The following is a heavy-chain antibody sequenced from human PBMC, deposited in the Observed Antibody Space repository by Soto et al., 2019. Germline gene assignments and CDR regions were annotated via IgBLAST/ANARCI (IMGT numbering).Heavy chain of an antibody. V-gene: IGHV4-34*01. CDR3: ARFPFDSNDWTNPRYFDI. CDR1: GGSFSDYY. CDR2: INHSGIT. J-gene: IGHJ4*02. Sequence: QVQIQQWGAGLLKPAETLSLTCAVYGGSFSDYYWSWIRQPPGKGLEWIGEINHSGITNYSPSLKRRVTMSVDTSKTQFSLKLTSVTAADTALYYCARFPFDSNDWTNPRYFDIWGQGTLVTVSS. D-gene: IGHD3-22*01.